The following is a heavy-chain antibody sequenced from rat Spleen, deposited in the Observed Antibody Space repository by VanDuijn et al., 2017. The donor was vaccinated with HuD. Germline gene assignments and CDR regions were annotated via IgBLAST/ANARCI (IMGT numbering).Heavy chain of an antibody. D-gene: IGHD4-5*01. CDR3: ARSIIRGKGGYYVMDA. J-gene: IGHJ4*01. Sequence: QPPGKGLDGMGVIWSNGGTEYNSAFNSRVSISRDTSKSQVFLKMNSLQTEDTAMYFCARSIIRGKGGYYVMDAWGQGASVTVSS. V-gene: IGHV2-47*01. CDR2: IWSNGGT.